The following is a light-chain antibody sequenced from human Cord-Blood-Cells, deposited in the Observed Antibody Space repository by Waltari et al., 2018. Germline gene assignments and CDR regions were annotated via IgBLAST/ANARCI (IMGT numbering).Light chain of an antibody. J-gene: IGLJ2*01. CDR3: AAWDDSLNGLV. Sequence: QSVLTQPPSASGTSAQRVIISCSGRRSNTGRNTVNWYQQLPGTAPKLLIYSNNPRPSGVPDRFSGSKSGTSASLAISGLQSEDEADYYCAAWDDSLNGLVFGGGTKLTVL. CDR2: SNN. V-gene: IGLV1-44*01. CDR1: RSNTGRNT.